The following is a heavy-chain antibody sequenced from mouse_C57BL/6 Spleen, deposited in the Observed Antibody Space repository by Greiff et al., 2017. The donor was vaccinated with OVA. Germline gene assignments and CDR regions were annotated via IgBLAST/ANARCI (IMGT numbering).Heavy chain of an antibody. V-gene: IGHV1-39*01. CDR2: INPNYGTT. CDR1: GYSFTDYN. Sequence: VQLKQSGPELVKPGASVKISCKASGYSFTDYNMNWVKQSNGKSLEWIGVINPNYGTTSYNQKFKGKATLTVDQSYSTAYMQLNSLTSEDSAVYYCARNGATGWGWYFDVWGTGTTVTVSS. CDR3: ARNGATGWGWYFDV. J-gene: IGHJ1*03. D-gene: IGHD4-1*02.